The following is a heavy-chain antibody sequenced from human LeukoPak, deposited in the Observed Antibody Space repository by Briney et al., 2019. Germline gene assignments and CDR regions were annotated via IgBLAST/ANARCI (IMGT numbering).Heavy chain of an antibody. D-gene: IGHD6-19*01. CDR2: IYYSGST. CDR3: AREGFRSGWYTPFDY. V-gene: IGHV4-59*01. Sequence: SETLSLTCTVSGGSISSYYWSWIRQPPGKGLEWIGFIYYSGSTNYNPSLKSRVTISVDTSKNQFSLKLSSVTAADTAVYYCAREGFRSGWYTPFDYWGQGTLVTVSS. J-gene: IGHJ4*02. CDR1: GGSISSYY.